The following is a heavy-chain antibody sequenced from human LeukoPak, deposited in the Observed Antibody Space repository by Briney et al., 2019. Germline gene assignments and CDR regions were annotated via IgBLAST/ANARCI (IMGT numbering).Heavy chain of an antibody. CDR3: ARDLDWVTITGGGIFDY. J-gene: IGHJ4*02. CDR2: ISYDGSNK. Sequence: GGSLRLSCAASGFTFSNAWMSWVRQAPGKGLEWVAVISYDGSNKYYADSVKGRFTISRDNSKNTLYLQMNSLRAEDTAVYYCARDLDWVTITGGGIFDYWGQGTLVTVSS. V-gene: IGHV3-30-3*01. D-gene: IGHD5-12*01. CDR1: GFTFSNAW.